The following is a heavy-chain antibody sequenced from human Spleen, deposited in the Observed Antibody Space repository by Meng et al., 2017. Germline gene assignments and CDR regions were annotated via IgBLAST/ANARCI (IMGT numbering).Heavy chain of an antibody. V-gene: IGHV4-31*03. D-gene: IGHD6-19*01. Sequence: QVQLQESGPGLVKPSQTLSLPCTVSGDSISSGGYYWSWIRQHPGKGLEWIGFIYYSGTTSYNPSLKSRVSISVDMSKNQFSLKLRSVTAADTAVYYCARGSTGWSTDYDNWGQGTLVTVSS. CDR1: GDSISSGGYY. CDR2: IYYSGTT. CDR3: ARGSTGWSTDYDN. J-gene: IGHJ4*02.